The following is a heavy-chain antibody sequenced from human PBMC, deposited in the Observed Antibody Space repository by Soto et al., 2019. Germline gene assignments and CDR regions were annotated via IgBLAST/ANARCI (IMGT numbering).Heavy chain of an antibody. V-gene: IGHV5-10-1*01. CDR2: IDPSDSNT. Sequence: PGESLKISCKASGYSFTNYWISWVRQMPGKGLEWMGRIDPSDSNTNYCPSLQGHVTISADRSITTAYLQWSSLKASDTAMYYCARAGREYSRSRHSHYAMDVWGQGTSVTVSS. CDR3: ARAGREYSRSRHSHYAMDV. J-gene: IGHJ6*02. D-gene: IGHD6-6*01. CDR1: GYSFTNYW.